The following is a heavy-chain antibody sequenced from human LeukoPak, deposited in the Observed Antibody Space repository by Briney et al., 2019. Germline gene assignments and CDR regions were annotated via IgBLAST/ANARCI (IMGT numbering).Heavy chain of an antibody. CDR1: GGSISSGSYY. J-gene: IGHJ5*02. D-gene: IGHD4-23*01. CDR3: ARGSYGGNSWFAP. Sequence: PSQTLSLTCTVSGGSISSGSYYWSWIRQPAGKGLEWIGRIYPSGSTNYTPSLKSRVTISVDTSKNQFSLTLSSVTAADTAVYYCARGSYGGNSWFAPWGQGTLVTVSS. V-gene: IGHV4-61*02. CDR2: IYPSGST.